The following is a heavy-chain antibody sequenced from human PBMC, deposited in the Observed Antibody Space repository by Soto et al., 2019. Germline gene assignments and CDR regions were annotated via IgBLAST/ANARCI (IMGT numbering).Heavy chain of an antibody. V-gene: IGHV4-59*08. Sequence: QVQLQQSGPRLVKPSETLSLTCTVSSGPSSSHNWGWIRQSPGRGLEWIGYVYYTGDTSYNPSHKSRVTISADTSTNNISLTLASVTAADTAVYYCVRQGIDYLHGLVDVWGQGTTVSVSS. J-gene: IGHJ6*02. CDR1: SGPSSSHN. D-gene: IGHD1-26*01. CDR3: VRQGIDYLHGLVDV. CDR2: VYYTGDT.